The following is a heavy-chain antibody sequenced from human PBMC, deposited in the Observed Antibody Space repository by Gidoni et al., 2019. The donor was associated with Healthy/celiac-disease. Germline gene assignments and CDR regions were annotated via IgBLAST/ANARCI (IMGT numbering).Heavy chain of an antibody. D-gene: IGHD3-16*01. CDR1: GYTFTSYG. CDR3: ARDFTLSSKGTPLGY. Sequence: QVQLVQSGAEVKKPGASVTVSCKASGYTFTSYGISWVRQAPGQGLEWMGWISAYNGNTNYAQKLRGRVTMTTDTSTSTAYMDLRSLRSDDTAVYYCARDFTLSSKGTPLGYWGQGTLVTVSS. CDR2: ISAYNGNT. J-gene: IGHJ4*02. V-gene: IGHV1-18*01.